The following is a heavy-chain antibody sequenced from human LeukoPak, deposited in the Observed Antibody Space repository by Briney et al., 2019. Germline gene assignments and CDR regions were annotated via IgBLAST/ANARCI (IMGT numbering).Heavy chain of an antibody. Sequence: GGSLRLSCAASGFTFSSYAMSWVRQAPGKGLEWVSGISGSGVSTNYADSVKGRFTISRDKSKNTLYLQMNSPRAEDTAVYYCAKGLRITMVRGVIMNSDYWGQGTLVTVSS. CDR3: AKGLRITMVRGVIMNSDY. V-gene: IGHV3-23*01. J-gene: IGHJ4*02. CDR1: GFTFSSYA. CDR2: ISGSGVST. D-gene: IGHD3-10*01.